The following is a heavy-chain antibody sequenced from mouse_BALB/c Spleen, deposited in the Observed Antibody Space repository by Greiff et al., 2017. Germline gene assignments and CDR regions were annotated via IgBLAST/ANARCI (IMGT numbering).Heavy chain of an antibody. CDR2: ISSGGST. Sequence: EVNVVESGGGLVKPGGSLKLSCAASGFTFSSYAMSWVRQTPEKRLEWVASISSGGSTYYPDSVKGRFTISRDNARNILYLQMSSLRSEDTAMYYCARGGFITTSMDYWGQGTSVTVSS. J-gene: IGHJ4*01. V-gene: IGHV5-6-5*01. D-gene: IGHD1-2*01. CDR3: ARGGFITTSMDY. CDR1: GFTFSSYA.